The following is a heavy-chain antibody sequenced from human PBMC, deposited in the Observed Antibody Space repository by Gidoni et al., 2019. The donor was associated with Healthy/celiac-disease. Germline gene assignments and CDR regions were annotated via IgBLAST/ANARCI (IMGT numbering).Heavy chain of an antibody. CDR1: GGSISSYY. CDR2: IYYSGST. J-gene: IGHJ4*02. Sequence: QVQLQASGPGLVKPSETLCLTCTVSGGSISSYYWSWIRQPPGKGLEWIGYIYYSGSTNYNPSLKSRVTISVDTSKNQFSLKLSSVTAADTAVYYCARTNYGDYDAFDYWGQGTLVTVSS. D-gene: IGHD4-17*01. V-gene: IGHV4-59*01. CDR3: ARTNYGDYDAFDY.